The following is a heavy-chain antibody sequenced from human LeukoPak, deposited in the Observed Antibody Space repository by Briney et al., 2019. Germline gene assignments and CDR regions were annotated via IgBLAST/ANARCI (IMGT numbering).Heavy chain of an antibody. D-gene: IGHD4-23*01. V-gene: IGHV3-74*01. CDR1: GLRFRNYG. CDR3: ARGRPHGNDY. J-gene: IGHJ4*02. CDR2: IASDGSST. Sequence: GGSLRLSCAASGLRFRNYGMNWVRQAPGKGLVWVSRIASDGSSTTYADSVKGRFSISRDNAKNTLYLQMNSLRVEDTAVYYCARGRPHGNDYWGQGTLVTVSS.